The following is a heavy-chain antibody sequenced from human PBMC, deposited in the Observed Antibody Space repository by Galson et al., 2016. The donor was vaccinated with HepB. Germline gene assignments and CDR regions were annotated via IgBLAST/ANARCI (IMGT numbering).Heavy chain of an antibody. V-gene: IGHV3-21*01. Sequence: SLRLSCAASGFTFSSYSLNWVRQAPGKGLEWVSSISSSSSYIYYADSVKGRFTISRDNAKNSLYLQMNSLRAEDTAVYYCARELKQREDHSDRYYYFGMDVWGQGTTVTVSS. CDR1: GFTFSSYS. D-gene: IGHD6-13*01. J-gene: IGHJ6*02. CDR3: ARELKQREDHSDRYYYFGMDV. CDR2: ISSSSSYI.